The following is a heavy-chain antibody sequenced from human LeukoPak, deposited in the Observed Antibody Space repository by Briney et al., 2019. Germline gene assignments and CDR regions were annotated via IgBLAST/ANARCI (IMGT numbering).Heavy chain of an antibody. CDR1: GFTFSDYY. CDR2: ISSSSSYT. Sequence: GGSLRLSCTASGFTFSDYYMNWIRQAPGKGLESVSYISSSSSYTDYADSVKGRFTISRDNAKNSLYLQMDNLRAEDTAVYYCARDGYCSGGSCHPYSWGQGTLVTVSS. D-gene: IGHD2-15*01. V-gene: IGHV3-11*06. CDR3: ARDGYCSGGSCHPYS. J-gene: IGHJ4*02.